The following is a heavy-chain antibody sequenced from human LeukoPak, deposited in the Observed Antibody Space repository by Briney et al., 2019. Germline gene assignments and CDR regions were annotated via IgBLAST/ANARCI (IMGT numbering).Heavy chain of an antibody. CDR1: GGTFSSYA. Sequence: SVKVSCKASGGTFSSYAISWVRQAPGQGLEWMGGIISIFGTANYAQKFQGRVTITTDESTSTAYTELSSLRSEDTAVYYCARESMTTVTNLFDPWGQGTLVTVSS. J-gene: IGHJ5*02. CDR3: ARESMTTVTNLFDP. D-gene: IGHD4-11*01. V-gene: IGHV1-69*05. CDR2: IISIFGTA.